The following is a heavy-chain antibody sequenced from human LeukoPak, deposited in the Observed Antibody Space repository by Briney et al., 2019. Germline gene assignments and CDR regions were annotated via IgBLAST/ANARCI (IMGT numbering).Heavy chain of an antibody. V-gene: IGHV3-30*03. Sequence: GGSLRLSCAASGFTFSSYGMHWVRQAPGKGLEWVAVISYDGSNKYYADSVKGRFTISRDNAKNSLYLQMNSLRAEDTAVYYCVSSLVGATSPTADYWGQGTLVTVSS. CDR1: GFTFSSYG. J-gene: IGHJ4*02. CDR2: ISYDGSNK. CDR3: VSSLVGATSPTADY. D-gene: IGHD1-26*01.